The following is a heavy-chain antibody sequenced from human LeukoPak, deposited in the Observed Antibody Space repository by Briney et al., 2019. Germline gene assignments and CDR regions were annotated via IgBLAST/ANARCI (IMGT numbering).Heavy chain of an antibody. CDR2: IYWDDDK. CDR1: GFSLSTSGVG. V-gene: IGHV2-5*02. D-gene: IGHD2-15*01. J-gene: IGHJ3*02. Sequence: SGPTLVKPTQTLTLTCTFSGFSLSTSGVGVGWIRQPPGKALECLALIYWDDDKRYSPSLRSRLTITKDTPKNQVVLTMTNMDPVDTATYYCAHGGGPDTFDIWGQGTMVTVSS. CDR3: AHGGGPDTFDI.